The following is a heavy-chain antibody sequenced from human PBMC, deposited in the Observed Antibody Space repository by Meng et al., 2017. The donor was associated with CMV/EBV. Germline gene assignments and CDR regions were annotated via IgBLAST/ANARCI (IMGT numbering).Heavy chain of an antibody. CDR2: IYYSGST. CDR3: VTWLWFGELSGYYFDY. D-gene: IGHD3-10*01. Sequence: QRLLQEPGPGLVKPSETLSLTCTVSGGSISSSSYYWGWIRQPPGKGLEWIGSIYYSGSTYYNPSLKSRVTISVDTSKNQFSLKLSSVTAADTAVYYCVTWLWFGELSGYYFDYWGQGTLVTVSS. CDR1: GGSISSSSYY. V-gene: IGHV4-39*07. J-gene: IGHJ4*02.